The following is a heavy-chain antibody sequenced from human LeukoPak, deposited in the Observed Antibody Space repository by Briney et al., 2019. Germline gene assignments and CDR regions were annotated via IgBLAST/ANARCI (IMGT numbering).Heavy chain of an antibody. CDR1: GGSISSYY. J-gene: IGHJ6*02. CDR3: ARGCSSASCYYYYGMDV. CDR2: IYTSGST. D-gene: IGHD2-2*01. V-gene: IGHV4-4*07. Sequence: PSETLSLTCTVSGGSISSYYWSWIRQPAGKVLEWIGRIYTSGSTNYNPSLKSRITMSVDTSKNQFSLKLSSVTAADTAVYYCARGCSSASCYYYYGMDVWGQGTTVTVSS.